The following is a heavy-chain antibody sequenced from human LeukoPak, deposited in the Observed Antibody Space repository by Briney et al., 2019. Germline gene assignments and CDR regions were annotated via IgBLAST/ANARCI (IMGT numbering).Heavy chain of an antibody. Sequence: ASVKVSCKASGYSFTSYDINWVRQSTGQGLEWMGWMNPNSGNTGYAQKFQGRVTMTRNTSISTAYMELSSLRSEDTAVYYCARGSLRQQLVPGYWGQGTLVTVSS. J-gene: IGHJ4*02. V-gene: IGHV1-8*01. CDR3: ARGSLRQQLVPGY. D-gene: IGHD6-13*01. CDR2: MNPNSGNT. CDR1: GYSFTSYD.